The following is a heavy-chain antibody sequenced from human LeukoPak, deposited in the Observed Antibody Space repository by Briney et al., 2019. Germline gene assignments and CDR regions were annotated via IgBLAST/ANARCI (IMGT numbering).Heavy chain of an antibody. V-gene: IGHV3-7*04. Sequence: GGSLRLSCATSGFSFSNAWMNWVRQAPGKGLEWVANIKQDGSKKSYVDSVKGRFTISRDNAKNSLYLQMNSLRAEDTAIYYCTRVGYIDEGIDYWGQGTLVTVSS. CDR3: TRVGYIDEGIDY. J-gene: IGHJ4*02. D-gene: IGHD5-24*01. CDR1: GFSFSNAW. CDR2: IKQDGSKK.